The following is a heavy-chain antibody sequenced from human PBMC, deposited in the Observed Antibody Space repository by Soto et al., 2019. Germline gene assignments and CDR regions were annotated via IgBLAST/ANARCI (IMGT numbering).Heavy chain of an antibody. CDR3: ALLLRGALAYCVDS. V-gene: IGHV2-5*02. CDR1: GFSATSSGVG. Sequence: QITLKESGPPLVKPTQTLTLTCAFSGFSATSSGVGVAWLRQPPGKALEWLAVIYCDDADQYRPSLQTRLTIIKDTSKHPVVLTMAAMDPVDTATYYCALLLRGALAYCVDSGGEGTLVPVTS. CDR2: IYCDDAD. D-gene: IGHD3-10*01. J-gene: IGHJ4*02.